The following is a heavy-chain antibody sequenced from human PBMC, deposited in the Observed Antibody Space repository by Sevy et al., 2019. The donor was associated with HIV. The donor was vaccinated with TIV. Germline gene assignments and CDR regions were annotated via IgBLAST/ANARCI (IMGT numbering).Heavy chain of an antibody. D-gene: IGHD2-15*01. J-gene: IGHJ4*02. V-gene: IGHV3-7*01. Sequence: GGSLRLSFAASGFTFATYWMTWVRQAPGKGLEWVAYIKQDGTDKYYVDSVKGRFTISRDNAKNSLYLHMSGLRAEDTAVYYCARELADWCSFHYSSWGRGTLVTVSS. CDR3: ARELADWCSFHYSS. CDR1: GFTFATYW. CDR2: IKQDGTDK.